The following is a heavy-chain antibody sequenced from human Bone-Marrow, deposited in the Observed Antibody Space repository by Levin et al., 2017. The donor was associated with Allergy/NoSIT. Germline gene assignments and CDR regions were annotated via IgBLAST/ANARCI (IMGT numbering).Heavy chain of an antibody. Sequence: PGGSLRLSCPVSGGSISGYYWNWIRQPPGKGLEWMGSVSESGSIDYNPSLKSRVTISVDTSRNQFSLSLTSVTPADTAVYFCARGGDYGDYVRSYWYFDLWGRGTLVTVSA. V-gene: IGHV4-59*01. CDR1: GGSISGYY. CDR3: ARGGDYGDYVRSYWYFDL. J-gene: IGHJ2*01. D-gene: IGHD4-17*01. CDR2: VSESGSI.